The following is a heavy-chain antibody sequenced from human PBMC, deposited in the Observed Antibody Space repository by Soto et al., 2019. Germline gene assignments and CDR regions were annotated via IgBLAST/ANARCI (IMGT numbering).Heavy chain of an antibody. V-gene: IGHV3-33*01. D-gene: IGHD3-22*01. CDR1: GFTFSSYG. CDR3: AREPTTTYYYDSSGSND. CDR2: IWYDGSNK. Sequence: GGSLRLSCAASGFTFSSYGMHWVRQAPGKGLEWVAVIWYDGSNKYYADSVKGRFTISRDNSKNTLYLQMNSLRAEDTAVYYCAREPTTTYYYDSSGSNDWGQGTLVTVSS. J-gene: IGHJ4*02.